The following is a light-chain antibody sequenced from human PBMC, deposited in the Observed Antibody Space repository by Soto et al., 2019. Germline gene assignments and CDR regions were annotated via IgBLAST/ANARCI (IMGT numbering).Light chain of an antibody. Sequence: EIVVTQFPGTLSVSRGERPPLSYRAGQSVSSYLAWYQQKPGQAPRLLIYGASSRATGIPDRFSGSGSGTDFTLTISRLEPEDFATYYCQQYNSYSRTFGQGTKVDIK. J-gene: IGKJ1*01. CDR2: GAS. CDR3: QQYNSYSRT. V-gene: IGKV3-20*01. CDR1: QSVSSY.